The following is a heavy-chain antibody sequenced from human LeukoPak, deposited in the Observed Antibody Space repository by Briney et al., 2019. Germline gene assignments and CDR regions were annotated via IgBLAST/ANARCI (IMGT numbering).Heavy chain of an antibody. CDR2: IYHSGST. V-gene: IGHV4-38-2*02. J-gene: IGHJ4*02. CDR1: GYSISSGYY. Sequence: SETLSLTCTVSGYSISSGYYWGWIRQPPGKGLEWIGGIYHSGSTYYNPSLKSRVTISVDTSKNQFSLKLSSVTAADTAVYYCASYGDYGIFDYWGQGTLVTVSS. CDR3: ASYGDYGIFDY. D-gene: IGHD4-17*01.